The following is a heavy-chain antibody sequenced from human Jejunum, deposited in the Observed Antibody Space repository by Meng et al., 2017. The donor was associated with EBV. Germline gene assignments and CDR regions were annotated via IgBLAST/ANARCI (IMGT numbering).Heavy chain of an antibody. V-gene: IGHV3-23*01. CDR2: ISGTGGST. J-gene: IGHJ4*02. D-gene: IGHD5-24*01. Sequence: EVQLLGSGGGLVELGGSLRLSCAASGFTLNSYAMSWVRQAPGKGLEWVSFISGTGGSTDYADSVKGRFTISRDNSKNTLYLQMDRPRAEDTAVYYCVRDGYNYIPFDYWDQGTLVTVSS. CDR1: GFTLNSYA. CDR3: VRDGYNYIPFDY.